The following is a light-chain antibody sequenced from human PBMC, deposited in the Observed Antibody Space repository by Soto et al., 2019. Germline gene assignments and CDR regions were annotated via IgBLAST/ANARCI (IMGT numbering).Light chain of an antibody. CDR2: AAS. J-gene: IGKJ4*01. V-gene: IGKV1-27*01. CDR3: QKYNSAPLT. CDR1: QGIGVY. Sequence: DIQMTQSPSSLSASLGDRVTITCRASQGIGVYLAWFPQKPGKVPKLLIYAASALQSGVPSRFSGSGSGTDFTLTISSLQPEDIATYYCQKYNSAPLTFGGGTKVDIK.